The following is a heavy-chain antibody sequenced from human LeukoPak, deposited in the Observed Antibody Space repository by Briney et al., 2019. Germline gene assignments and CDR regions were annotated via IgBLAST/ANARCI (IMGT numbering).Heavy chain of an antibody. CDR3: AKRGEDYILDAFDI. CDR2: ISGSAGST. V-gene: IGHV3-23*01. Sequence: GGSLRLSCAASGFTFSSYSMNWVRQAPGKGLEWVSGISGSAGSTYYADSVKGRFAISRDNSKNTLYLQMNSLRAEDTAVYYCAKRGEDYILDAFDIWGQGTMVTVSS. CDR1: GFTFSSYS. D-gene: IGHD2/OR15-2a*01. J-gene: IGHJ3*02.